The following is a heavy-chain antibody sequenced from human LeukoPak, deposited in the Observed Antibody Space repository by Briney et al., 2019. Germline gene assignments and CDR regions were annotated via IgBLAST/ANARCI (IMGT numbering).Heavy chain of an antibody. J-gene: IGHJ3*02. D-gene: IGHD3/OR15-3a*01. CDR2: ITPKSES. Sequence: SDFTFTNAWVNWVRQAPGKGLEYISDITPKSESNYGEQVKGRFDISRDDSKITVYLQMDSLRTEDTAEYFCTTSEEEDCAFDIWGQATMVVASS. CDR3: TTSEEEDCAFDI. CDR1: DFTFTNAW. V-gene: IGHV3-15*01.